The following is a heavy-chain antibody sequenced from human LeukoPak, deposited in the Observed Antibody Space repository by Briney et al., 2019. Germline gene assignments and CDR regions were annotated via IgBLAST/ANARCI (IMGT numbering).Heavy chain of an antibody. D-gene: IGHD2-15*01. CDR1: GGSFSGYY. CDR2: INHSGST. Sequence: SETLSLTCAVYGGSFSGYYWSWIRQPPGKGLEWIGEINHSGSTNYNPSLKSRVTISVDTSKNQFSLKLSSVTAADTAVYYCARRRYCSGGSCQNKVTYYFDYWGQGTLVTVPS. CDR3: ARRRYCSGGSCQNKVTYYFDY. V-gene: IGHV4-34*01. J-gene: IGHJ4*02.